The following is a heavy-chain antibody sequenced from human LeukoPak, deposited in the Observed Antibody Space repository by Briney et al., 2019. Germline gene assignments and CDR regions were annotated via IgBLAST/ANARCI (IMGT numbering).Heavy chain of an antibody. CDR2: IRYDGSNK. D-gene: IGHD2-2*01. CDR3: AKDLMAVVPAANY. V-gene: IGHV3-30*02. CDR1: GFTFSSYS. J-gene: IGHJ4*02. Sequence: PGGSLRLSCAASGFTFSSYSMHWVRQAPGKGLEWVAFIRYDGSNKYYADSVKGRFTISRDNSKNTLYLQMNSLRAEDTAVYYCAKDLMAVVPAANYWGQGTLVTVSS.